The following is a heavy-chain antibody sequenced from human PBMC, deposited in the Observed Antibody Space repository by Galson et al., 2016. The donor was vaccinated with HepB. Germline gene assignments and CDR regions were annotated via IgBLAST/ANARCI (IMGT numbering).Heavy chain of an antibody. CDR2: IKQDASEK. Sequence: SLRLSCAASGFTFSSYWMSWVRQAPGKGLEWVANIKQDASEKYYVDSVKGRFTISRENAKNSLYLQMNSLRVEDTAVYYCARAGGSYRLDYWGQGVLVTVSS. V-gene: IGHV3-7*03. CDR3: ARAGGSYRLDY. D-gene: IGHD1-26*01. J-gene: IGHJ4*02. CDR1: GFTFSSYW.